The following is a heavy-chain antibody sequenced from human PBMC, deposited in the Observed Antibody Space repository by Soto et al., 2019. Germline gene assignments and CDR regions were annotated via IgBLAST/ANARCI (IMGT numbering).Heavy chain of an antibody. D-gene: IGHD3-22*01. J-gene: IGHJ6*02. V-gene: IGHV3-21*01. CDR1: GFTFSSYS. CDR3: ARDGSDYYDIYYYYGMDV. Sequence: EVQLVESGGGLVKPGGSLRLSCAASGFTFSSYSMNWVRQAPGKGLEWVSSISSSSSYIYYADSVKGRFTISRDNAKNSLYRQMNSLRAEDTAVYYCARDGSDYYDIYYYYGMDVWGQGTTVTVSS. CDR2: ISSSSSYI.